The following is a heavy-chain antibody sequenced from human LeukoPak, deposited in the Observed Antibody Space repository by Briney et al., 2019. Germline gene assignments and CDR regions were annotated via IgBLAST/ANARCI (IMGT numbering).Heavy chain of an antibody. Sequence: GRSLRLSCAASGFTSSSYGMHWVRQAPGKGLEWVAVISYDGSNKYYADSVKGRFTISRDNSKNTLYLQMNSLRAEDTAVYYCAKGQPLGGSGRNDYFDYWGQGTLVTVSS. J-gene: IGHJ4*02. D-gene: IGHD3-10*01. CDR1: GFTSSSYG. CDR2: ISYDGSNK. V-gene: IGHV3-30*18. CDR3: AKGQPLGGSGRNDYFDY.